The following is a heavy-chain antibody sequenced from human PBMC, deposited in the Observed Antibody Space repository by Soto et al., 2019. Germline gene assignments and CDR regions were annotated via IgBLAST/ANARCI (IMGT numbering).Heavy chain of an antibody. D-gene: IGHD6-19*01. Sequence: PGGSLRLSCAASGFTFTTYTMHWVRQAPGKGLEWVSGISGGGGSTYYADSVKGRITISRDNSKNTVYLQMNSLRAEDTAVYYCAKDRVAAVFYFDYWGQGTLVTVSS. CDR2: ISGGGGST. V-gene: IGHV3-23*01. J-gene: IGHJ4*02. CDR3: AKDRVAAVFYFDY. CDR1: GFTFTTYT.